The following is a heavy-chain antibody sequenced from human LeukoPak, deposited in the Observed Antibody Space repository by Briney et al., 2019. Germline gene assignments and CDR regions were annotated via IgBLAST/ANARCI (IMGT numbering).Heavy chain of an antibody. CDR3: AREYRYCSSTGCYVDYWYFDL. D-gene: IGHD2-2*01. V-gene: IGHV4-39*07. J-gene: IGHJ2*01. Sequence: PSETLSLTCTVSGGSISSSSYYWGWIRQPPGKGLEWIGEIYHSGSTNYNPSLKSRVTISVDKSKNQFSLKLSSVTAADTAVYYCAREYRYCSSTGCYVDYWYFDLWGRGTLVTVSS. CDR1: GGSISSSSYY. CDR2: IYHSGST.